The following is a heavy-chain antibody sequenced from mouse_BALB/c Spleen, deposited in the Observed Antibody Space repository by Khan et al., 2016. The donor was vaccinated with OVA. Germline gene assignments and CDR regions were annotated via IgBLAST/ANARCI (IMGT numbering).Heavy chain of an antibody. CDR3: ARLEDI. D-gene: IGHD1-3*01. V-gene: IGHV2-9*02. J-gene: IGHJ2*01. CDR1: GFSLTSYC. Sequence: QVQLKESGPGLVAPSQSLSITCTVSGFSLTSYCVHWVRQPPGKGLEWLGVIWAGGSTTYNSALMSRLSISKDNSKSQVFLKMNSLKTYDTAMYYCARLEDIWGQGTTLTVAS. CDR2: IWAGGST.